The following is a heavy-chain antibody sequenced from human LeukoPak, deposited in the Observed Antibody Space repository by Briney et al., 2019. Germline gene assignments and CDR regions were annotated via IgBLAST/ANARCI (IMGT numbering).Heavy chain of an antibody. J-gene: IGHJ4*02. Sequence: VASVKVSFKTSGYTFTGYYMHWVRQAPGQGLEWMGWINPNSGGTNFTQKFQGRVTMARDTSISTAYMELSRLRSDDTAVYYCARENRGGTSISRHIYYFDYWGQGTLVTVSS. CDR3: ARENRGGTSISRHIYYFDY. CDR2: INPNSGGT. V-gene: IGHV1-2*02. CDR1: GYTFTGYY. D-gene: IGHD1-14*01.